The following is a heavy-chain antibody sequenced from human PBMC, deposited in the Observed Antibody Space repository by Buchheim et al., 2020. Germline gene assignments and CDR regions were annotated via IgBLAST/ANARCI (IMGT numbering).Heavy chain of an antibody. CDR2: ISYDGSNK. Sequence: QVQLVESGGGVVQPGRSLRLSCAASGFTFSSYGMHWVRQAPGKGLEWVAVISYDGSNKYYADSVKGRFTISRDNSKNTLYLQMNSLRAEDTAVCYCAKDFRRAFDYWGQGTL. J-gene: IGHJ4*02. CDR1: GFTFSSYG. CDR3: AKDFRRAFDY. V-gene: IGHV3-30*18.